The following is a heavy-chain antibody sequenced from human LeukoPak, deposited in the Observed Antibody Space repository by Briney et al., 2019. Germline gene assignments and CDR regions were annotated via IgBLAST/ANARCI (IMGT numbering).Heavy chain of an antibody. CDR2: IIPIFGTA. V-gene: IGHV1-69*13. D-gene: IGHD2-2*01. J-gene: IGHJ3*02. CDR3: ARGVVGDDAFDI. Sequence: ASVEVSCKASGGTFSSYAISWVRQAPGQGLEWMGGIIPIFGTANYAQKFQGRVTITADESTSTAYMELSSLRSEDTAVYYCARGVVGDDAFDIWGQGTMVTVSS. CDR1: GGTFSSYA.